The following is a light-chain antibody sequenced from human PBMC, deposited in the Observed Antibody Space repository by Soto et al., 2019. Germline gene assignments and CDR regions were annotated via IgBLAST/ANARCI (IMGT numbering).Light chain of an antibody. CDR1: SSDVGAYTY. J-gene: IGLJ2*01. V-gene: IGLV2-14*01. Sequence: QSALTQPASASGSLGQSVTISCTGTSSDVGAYTYASWYQQHPDNAPKLLVFEVTNRPSGVSGRLSGSTFAITASLSISGLQPEDEAYYCCTSYSSSSPGLFGGGTKLTVL. CDR2: EVT. CDR3: TSYSSSSPGL.